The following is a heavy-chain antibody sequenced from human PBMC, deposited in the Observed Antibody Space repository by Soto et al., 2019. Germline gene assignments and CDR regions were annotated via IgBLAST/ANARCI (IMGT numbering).Heavy chain of an antibody. CDR3: ARGAYPLDY. J-gene: IGHJ4*02. CDR2: IDGDGTTT. Sequence: GGSLRLSCAASGFTFSSYWMHWVRQAPGKGLVWVSRIDGDGTTTSYADSVKGRFTISRDNAKNTLYLQMNSLRAEDTAVYYCARGAYPLDYWGQGTLVTVS. D-gene: IGHD2-2*01. V-gene: IGHV3-74*01. CDR1: GFTFSSYW.